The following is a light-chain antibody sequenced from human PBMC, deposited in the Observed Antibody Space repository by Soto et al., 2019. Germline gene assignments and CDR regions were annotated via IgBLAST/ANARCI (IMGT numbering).Light chain of an antibody. Sequence: QSALTQPRSVSGSPGQSVTISCTGTSSDVGGYDYVSWYQQHPGKAPKVMMYDVSKRPSGVPDRFSGSKSGNTASLTISGLQAEDEADYYCCSYAGRYTYVFGSGTKLTVL. CDR3: CSYAGRYTYV. J-gene: IGLJ1*01. CDR1: SSDVGGYDY. CDR2: DVS. V-gene: IGLV2-11*01.